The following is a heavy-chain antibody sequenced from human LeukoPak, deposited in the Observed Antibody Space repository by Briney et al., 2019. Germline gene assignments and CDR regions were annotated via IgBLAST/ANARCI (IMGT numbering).Heavy chain of an antibody. J-gene: IGHJ4*02. V-gene: IGHV3-7*02. CDR3: ARYYGSTDGTYYFDY. CDR1: GFTFRNYW. Sequence: GGSLRLPCAASGFTFRNYWMSWVRQAPGKGLEWVANINEDGSKKFYVDSVKGRFTISRDNAKNSLYLQMNSLRAEDTAVYYCARYYGSTDGTYYFDYWGQGTLVTVSS. CDR2: INEDGSKK. D-gene: IGHD3-10*01.